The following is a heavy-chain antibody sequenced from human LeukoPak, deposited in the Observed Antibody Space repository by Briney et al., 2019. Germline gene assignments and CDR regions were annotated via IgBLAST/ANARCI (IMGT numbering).Heavy chain of an antibody. Sequence: GASVKVSCKASGYTFTSYGISWVRQAPGQGLEWMGWISAYNGNTNYAQKLQGRVTMTEDTSTDTAYMELSSLRSEDTAVYYCATFPLRIVFPRDFDYWGQGTLVTVSS. CDR3: ATFPLRIVFPRDFDY. CDR2: ISAYNGNT. V-gene: IGHV1-18*01. J-gene: IGHJ4*02. D-gene: IGHD1-26*01. CDR1: GYTFTSYG.